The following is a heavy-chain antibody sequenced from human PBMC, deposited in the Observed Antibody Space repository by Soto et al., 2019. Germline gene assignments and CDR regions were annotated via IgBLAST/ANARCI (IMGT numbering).Heavy chain of an antibody. CDR2: IIPIFGTA. Sequence: RASVKVSCKASGGTFSSYAISWVRQAPGQGLEWMGGIIPIFGTANYAQKFQGRVTITADESTSTAYMELSSLRSEDTAVYYCARETKGKYYYDSSGYPTYFDYWGQGTLVTVSS. CDR1: GGTFSSYA. CDR3: ARETKGKYYYDSSGYPTYFDY. V-gene: IGHV1-69*13. D-gene: IGHD3-22*01. J-gene: IGHJ4*02.